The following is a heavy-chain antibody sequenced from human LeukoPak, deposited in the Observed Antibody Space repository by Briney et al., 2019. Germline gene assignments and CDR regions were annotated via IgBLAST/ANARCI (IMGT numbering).Heavy chain of an antibody. CDR3: ARFTYYDFWSGYPSYGMDV. J-gene: IGHJ6*02. D-gene: IGHD3-3*01. V-gene: IGHV1-18*01. CDR1: GGSLSNFG. Sequence: ASVKVSCKASGGSLSNFGISWVRQAPGQGVEWMGWISAYNGDTNYAQKLQGRVTMTTDTSTSTAYKELRSLRSDDTAVYYCARFTYYDFWSGYPSYGMDVWGQGTTVTVSS. CDR2: ISAYNGDT.